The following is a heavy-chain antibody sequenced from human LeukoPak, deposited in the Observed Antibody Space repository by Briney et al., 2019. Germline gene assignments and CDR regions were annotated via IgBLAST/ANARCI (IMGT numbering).Heavy chain of an antibody. J-gene: IGHJ4*02. CDR3: ARTVDTAMVTPSDYYFDY. D-gene: IGHD5-18*01. V-gene: IGHV1-18*01. CDR1: GYTFTSYG. Sequence: ASVKVSCKASGYTFTSYGISWVRQAPGQGLEWMRWISAYNGNTNYAQKLQGRVTMTTDTSTSTAYMELRSLRSDDTAVYYCARTVDTAMVTPSDYYFDYWGQGTLVTVSS. CDR2: ISAYNGNT.